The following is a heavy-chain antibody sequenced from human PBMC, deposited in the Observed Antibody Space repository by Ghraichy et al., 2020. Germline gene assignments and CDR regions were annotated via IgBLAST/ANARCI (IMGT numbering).Heavy chain of an antibody. CDR3: ATASVVVVPAAKDYYYGMDV. J-gene: IGHJ6*02. Sequence: ASVKVSCKVSGYTLTELSMHWVRQAPGKGLEWMGGFDPEDGETIYAQKFQGRVTMTEDTSTDTAYMELSSLRSKDTAVYYCATASVVVVPAAKDYYYGMDVWGQGTTVTVSS. CDR1: GYTLTELS. V-gene: IGHV1-24*01. D-gene: IGHD2-2*01. CDR2: FDPEDGET.